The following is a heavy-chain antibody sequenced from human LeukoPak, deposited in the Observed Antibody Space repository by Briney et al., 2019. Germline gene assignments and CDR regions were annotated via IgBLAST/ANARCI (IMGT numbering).Heavy chain of an antibody. Sequence: PSETLSLTCTVSGGSISSSSYYWRWIRQPPGKGLEWIGSVYYSGATYYNPSLKSRVTMSADTSKNQLSLKLSSVTAADTAVYYCARPYYYDSRIDPGGQGILVTVSS. V-gene: IGHV4-39*07. CDR1: GGSISSSSYY. CDR2: VYYSGAT. J-gene: IGHJ5*02. D-gene: IGHD3-22*01. CDR3: ARPYYYDSRIDP.